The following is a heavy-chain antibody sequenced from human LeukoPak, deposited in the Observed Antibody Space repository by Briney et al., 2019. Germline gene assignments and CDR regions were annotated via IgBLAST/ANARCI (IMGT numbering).Heavy chain of an antibody. CDR3: ARDSGYSTKWTVGY. CDR1: GLTVSSNY. Sequence: PGGSLRLSCAASGLTVSSNYMSWVRQAPGKGLEWVAVISSDGSSKYYADSVKGRFSISRDNSKNTLYLQMNSLRGADAAVYYCARDSGYSTKWTVGYWGQGTLVTVSS. J-gene: IGHJ4*02. CDR2: ISSDGSSK. V-gene: IGHV3-30*03. D-gene: IGHD1-26*01.